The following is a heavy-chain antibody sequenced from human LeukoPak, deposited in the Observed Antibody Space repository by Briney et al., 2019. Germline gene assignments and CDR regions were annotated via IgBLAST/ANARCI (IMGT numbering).Heavy chain of an antibody. J-gene: IGHJ4*02. CDR3: ARSTTYQYFDY. CDR2: ISSSSSTI. CDR1: GFTFSSYS. D-gene: IGHD2-2*01. Sequence: GGSLRLSCAASGFTFSSYSMNWVRQAPGKGLEWVSSISSSSSTIYYADSVKGRFTISRDNAKNSLFLQMNGLRAEDTAVYYCARSTTYQYFDYWGQGTLVTVSS. V-gene: IGHV3-48*04.